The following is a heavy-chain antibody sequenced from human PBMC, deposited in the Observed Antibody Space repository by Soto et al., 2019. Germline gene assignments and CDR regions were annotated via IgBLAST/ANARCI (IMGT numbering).Heavy chain of an antibody. CDR2: IIPIFGTA. CDR3: ARDGKNYGDYVKPETYFDS. Sequence: QVQLVQSGAEVKKPGSSVKVSCKASGGTFSSYAISWVRQAPGQGLEWMGGIIPIFGTANYAQKFQGRVTITADESTSTAYMELSSLRSEDTAVYYCARDGKNYGDYVKPETYFDSWGQGTLVTVSS. J-gene: IGHJ4*02. V-gene: IGHV1-69*01. CDR1: GGTFSSYA. D-gene: IGHD4-17*01.